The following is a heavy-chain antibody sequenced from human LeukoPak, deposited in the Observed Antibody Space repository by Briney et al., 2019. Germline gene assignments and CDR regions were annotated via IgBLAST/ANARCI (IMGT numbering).Heavy chain of an antibody. CDR1: GGSFSGYY. D-gene: IGHD3-10*01. V-gene: IGHV4-34*01. CDR3: ARGPTILY. CDR2: INHSGST. Sequence: SETLSLTCAVYGGSFSGYYWSWIRQPPGKGLEWIGEINHSGSTNYNPSLKSRVSISVDTSKNQFSLKLSSVTAADTAVYYCARGPTILYWGQGTLVTVSS. J-gene: IGHJ4*02.